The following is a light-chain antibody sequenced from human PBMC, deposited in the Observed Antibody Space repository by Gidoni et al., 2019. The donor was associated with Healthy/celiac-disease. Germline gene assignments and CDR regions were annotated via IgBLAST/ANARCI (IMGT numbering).Light chain of an antibody. CDR3: QQSYSTPGWT. CDR1: QSISSY. V-gene: IGKV1-39*01. Sequence: IQMTQSPSSLSASVGDRVTITCRASQSISSYLNWYQQKPGKAPKLLIYAASSLQSGVPARFSGSGSGTDFTLTISSLQPEDFATYYCQQSYSTPGWTFGQGTKVEIK. CDR2: AAS. J-gene: IGKJ1*01.